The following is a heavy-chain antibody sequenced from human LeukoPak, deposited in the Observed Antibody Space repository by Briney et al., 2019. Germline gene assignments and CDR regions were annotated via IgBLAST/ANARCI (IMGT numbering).Heavy chain of an antibody. J-gene: IGHJ4*02. CDR1: GYTFTGYY. CDR3: ARTTPSQVRRVNINDFDY. Sequence: ASVEVFCKASGYTFTGYYMHWVRQAPGQGREWMGWINPNSGGTNYAQKFQGRVTMTRDTSISTAYMELSTLRSDDTAVYYCARTTPSQVRRVNINDFDYWGQGTLVTVSS. CDR2: INPNSGGT. V-gene: IGHV1-2*02. D-gene: IGHD3-10*01.